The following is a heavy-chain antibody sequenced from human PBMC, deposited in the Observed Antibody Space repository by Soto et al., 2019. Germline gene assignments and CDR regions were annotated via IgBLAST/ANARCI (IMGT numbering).Heavy chain of an antibody. Sequence: SENPSLPLTGSGGSLSSYYWSWSRPPPGKGLEWIGYIYYSGSTNYNPSLKSRVTISVDTSKNQFSLKLSSVTAADTAVYYCARTETIVVVPAAIGWFDPWGQGTLVTVAS. J-gene: IGHJ5*02. V-gene: IGHV4-59*08. D-gene: IGHD2-2*01. CDR3: ARTETIVVVPAAIGWFDP. CDR1: GGSLSSYY. CDR2: IYYSGST.